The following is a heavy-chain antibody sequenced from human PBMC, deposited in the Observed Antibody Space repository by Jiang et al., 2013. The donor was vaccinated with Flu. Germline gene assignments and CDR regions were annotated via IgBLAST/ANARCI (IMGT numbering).Heavy chain of an antibody. J-gene: IGHJ4*02. V-gene: IGHV6-1*01. CDR2: TYFRSKWYN. CDR3: ARDEDWNYEY. D-gene: IGHD1-7*01. CDR1: GDSVSSNTAA. Sequence: SGDSVSSNTAAWNWIRQSPSRGLEWLGRTYFRSKWYNDYAASVKGRITVNGDSSKNHFSLQLNSVTPEDTAVYYCARDEDWNYEYWGQGTLVTVSS.